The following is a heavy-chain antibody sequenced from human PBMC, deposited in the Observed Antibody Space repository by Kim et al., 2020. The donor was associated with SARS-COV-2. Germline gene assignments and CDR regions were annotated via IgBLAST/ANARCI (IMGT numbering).Heavy chain of an antibody. CDR2: INSSSSSI. CDR3: AKDIRKRFLEVLRNGPLDS. CDR1: GFTFSGYA. D-gene: IGHD3-3*01. J-gene: IGHJ4*02. Sequence: GGSLRLSCAASGFTFSGYAMHWVRQAPGKGLEWVSGINSSSSSICYADSVKGRFTISRDNAKNSLYLQMNSLRDEDTALYYCAKDIRKRFLEVLRNGPLDSWGQGTLVTVSS. V-gene: IGHV3-9*01.